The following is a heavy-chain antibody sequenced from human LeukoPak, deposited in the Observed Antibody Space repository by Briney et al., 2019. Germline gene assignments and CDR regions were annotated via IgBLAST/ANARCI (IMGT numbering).Heavy chain of an antibody. CDR1: GFTFSSYA. D-gene: IGHD5-18*01. V-gene: IGHV3-64*02. J-gene: IGHJ4*02. CDR3: ARGIHLWSEFDY. CDR2: ISGNGGST. Sequence: GGSLRLSCAASGFTFSSYAMHWVRQAPGKGLEYVSTISGNGGSTYYAASVEGRFTISRDNSKNTLYLQMGSLRAEDMAVYYCARGIHLWSEFDYWGQGTLVTVSP.